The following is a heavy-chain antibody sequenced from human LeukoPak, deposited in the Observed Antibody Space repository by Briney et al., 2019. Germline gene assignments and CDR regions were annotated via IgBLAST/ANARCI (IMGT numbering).Heavy chain of an antibody. J-gene: IGHJ3*02. D-gene: IGHD1-26*01. V-gene: IGHV4-30-2*01. CDR1: GGSISSGGYS. CDR3: ARVLRVGATTVAFDI. Sequence: SRTLSLTCAVSGGSISSGGYSWSWIRQPPGKGLEWIGYIYHSGSTYYNPSLKSRVTISVDRSKNQFSLKLSSVTAADTAVYYCARVLRVGATTVAFDIWGQGTMVTVSS. CDR2: IYHSGST.